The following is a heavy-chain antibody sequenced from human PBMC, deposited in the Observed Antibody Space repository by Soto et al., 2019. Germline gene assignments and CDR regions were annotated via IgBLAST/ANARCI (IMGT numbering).Heavy chain of an antibody. Sequence: TGGPRRLSCXGSGFTFSDYYMTWIRQAPGKGLEWVSYINTLSSAIYYADSVKGRFTISRDNAKNSLYLQMNSLRAEDTAVYYCARRLQWQLRPLDSWGRGTLVTVSS. CDR3: ARRLQWQLRPLDS. CDR1: GFTFSDYY. J-gene: IGHJ4*02. CDR2: INTLSSAI. D-gene: IGHD6-19*01. V-gene: IGHV3-11*01.